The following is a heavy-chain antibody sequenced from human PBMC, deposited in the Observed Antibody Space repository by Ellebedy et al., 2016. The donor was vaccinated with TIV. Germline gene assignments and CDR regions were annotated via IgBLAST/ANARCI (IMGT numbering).Heavy chain of an antibody. CDR1: GFDFSDYA. CDR2: ITGRRGSAS. Sequence: GESLKISCGASGFDFSDYAMNWVRQAPGKGLEWISYITGRRGSASFYADSVRGRFTISRDNSKNTLFLQMNSLRAEDTAEYHCAKKGYTSGRLDAFDIWGQGTMVTVSS. CDR3: AKKGYTSGRLDAFDI. D-gene: IGHD6-25*01. J-gene: IGHJ3*02. V-gene: IGHV3-23*01.